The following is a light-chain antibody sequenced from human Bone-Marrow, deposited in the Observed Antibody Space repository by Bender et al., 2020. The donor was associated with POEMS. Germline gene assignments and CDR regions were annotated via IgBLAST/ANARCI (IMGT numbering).Light chain of an antibody. Sequence: QSVLTQPPSASGTPGQRVTISCSGGSSNIGAHAVNWYQHLPGTAPKLLIYSSHRRPSEVPDRFSGSRSGTSASLAISGLQSEDEADYYCAVWDDSLNGWVFGGGTKL. V-gene: IGLV1-44*01. CDR1: SSNIGAHA. J-gene: IGLJ3*02. CDR2: SSH. CDR3: AVWDDSLNGWV.